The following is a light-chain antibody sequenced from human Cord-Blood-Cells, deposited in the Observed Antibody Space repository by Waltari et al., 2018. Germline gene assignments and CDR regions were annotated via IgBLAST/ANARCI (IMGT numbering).Light chain of an antibody. CDR1: QSVRSSY. J-gene: IGKJ2*01. V-gene: IGKV3D-20*01. Sequence: EIVLTQSPATLSLSPGERATLSCGASQSVRSSYLAWYQQKPGLAPRLLIYDASSRATGIPDRFSGSGSGTDFTLTIRRLEPEDFAVYYCQQYGSSPYTFGQGTKLEIK. CDR3: QQYGSSPYT. CDR2: DAS.